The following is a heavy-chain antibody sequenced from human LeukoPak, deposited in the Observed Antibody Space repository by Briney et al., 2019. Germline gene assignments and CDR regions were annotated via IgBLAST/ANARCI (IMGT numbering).Heavy chain of an antibody. Sequence: SETLSLTCTASGASISRYYWSWIRQPPGKGLEWIGYIHYSGGTNYNASLKSRAAMSLDTSKNQFSLRLRSVTAADTALYFCAGSGYCSSSSCFAPLFDWWGQGTLVTVSS. D-gene: IGHD2-2*01. CDR1: GASISRYY. J-gene: IGHJ4*02. V-gene: IGHV4-59*01. CDR3: AGSGYCSSSSCFAPLFDW. CDR2: IHYSGGT.